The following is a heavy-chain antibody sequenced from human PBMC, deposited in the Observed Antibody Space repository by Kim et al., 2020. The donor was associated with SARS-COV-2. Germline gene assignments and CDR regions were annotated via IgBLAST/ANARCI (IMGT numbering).Heavy chain of an antibody. J-gene: IGHJ4*02. CDR3: AQGEEYSSSFFDY. CDR1: GGTFSSYA. D-gene: IGHD6-6*01. CDR2: IIPIFGTA. Sequence: SVKVSCKASGGTFSSYAISWVRQAPGQGLEWMGGIIPIFGTANYAQKFQGRVTITADESTSTAYMELSRLRSEDTAVYYCAQGEEYSSSFFDYWGQGTLVTVSS. V-gene: IGHV1-69*13.